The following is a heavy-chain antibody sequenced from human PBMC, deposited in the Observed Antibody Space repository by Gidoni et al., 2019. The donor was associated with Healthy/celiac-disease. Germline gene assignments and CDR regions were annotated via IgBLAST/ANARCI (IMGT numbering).Heavy chain of an antibody. Sequence: EVQLVESGGGLVQPGGSLRLSCSASGFTFSSYAMHWVRQAPGKGLEYVSAISSNGGSTYYADSVKGRFTISRDNSKNTLYLQMSSLRAEDTAVYYCVKGYGDYDRGYYYYYGMDVWGQGTTVTVSS. CDR3: VKGYGDYDRGYYYYYGMDV. CDR2: ISSNGGST. V-gene: IGHV3-64D*06. CDR1: GFTFSSYA. J-gene: IGHJ6*02. D-gene: IGHD4-17*01.